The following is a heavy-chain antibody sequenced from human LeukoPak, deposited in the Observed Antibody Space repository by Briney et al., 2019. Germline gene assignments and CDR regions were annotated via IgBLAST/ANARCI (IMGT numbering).Heavy chain of an antibody. CDR2: IYHSGRT. Sequence: SETLSLTCTVSGGSISSAYYWGWIWQPPGKGLEWIGNIYHSGRTYYNPSLKSRVTISVDTSKNQFSLKLSSVTAADTAVYYCTRPYYYDSSGYPDYWGQGTLVTVSS. J-gene: IGHJ4*02. V-gene: IGHV4-38-2*02. D-gene: IGHD3-22*01. CDR3: TRPYYYDSSGYPDY. CDR1: GGSISSAYY.